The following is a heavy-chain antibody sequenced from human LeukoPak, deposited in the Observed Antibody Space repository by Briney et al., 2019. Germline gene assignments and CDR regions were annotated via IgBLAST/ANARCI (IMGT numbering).Heavy chain of an antibody. CDR3: ARAYDYDNSACYGPHSGGYYYCMDV. J-gene: IGHJ6*03. CDR1: GYTFTSYD. D-gene: IGHD3-22*01. Sequence: ASVKVSCKASGYTFTSYDINWVRQATGQGLEWMGWMNPNSGNTGYAQKFQGRVTMTRNTSISTAYMELSSLRSEDTAVYYCARAYDYDNSACYGPHSGGYYYCMDVWFKGTTVNVYS. V-gene: IGHV1-8*01. CDR2: MNPNSGNT.